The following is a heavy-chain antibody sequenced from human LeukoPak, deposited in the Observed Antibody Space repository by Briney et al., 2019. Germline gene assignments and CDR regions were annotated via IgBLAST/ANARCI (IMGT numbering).Heavy chain of an antibody. D-gene: IGHD6-19*01. CDR1: GGSISSYY. CDR3: ARHPAAGYSSSLDY. CDR2: IYYSGST. V-gene: IGHV4-59*08. Sequence: SETLSLTCTVSGGSISSYYWSWIRQPPGKGLEWIGYIYYSGSTNYNPSLKSRVTISVDTSKNQFSLKLSSVTAADTAVYYCARHPAAGYSSSLDYWGQGTLVTVSS. J-gene: IGHJ4*02.